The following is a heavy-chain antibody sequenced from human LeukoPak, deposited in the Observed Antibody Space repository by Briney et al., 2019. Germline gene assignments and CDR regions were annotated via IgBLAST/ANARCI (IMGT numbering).Heavy chain of an antibody. CDR1: GYTFTGYY. D-gene: IGHD6-19*01. CDR2: INPNSGGT. V-gene: IGHV1-2*02. Sequence: GASVKVSCKASGYTFTGYYMHWVRRAPGQGLEWMGWINPNSGGTNYAQKFQGRVTMTRDTSISTAYMELSRLRSDDTAVYYCARVAVSRKMIHFDYWGQGTLVTVSS. CDR3: ARVAVSRKMIHFDY. J-gene: IGHJ4*02.